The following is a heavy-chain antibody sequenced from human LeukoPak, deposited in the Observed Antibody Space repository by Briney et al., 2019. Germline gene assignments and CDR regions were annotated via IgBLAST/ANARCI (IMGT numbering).Heavy chain of an antibody. CDR3: AKDQDWPTAMITN. D-gene: IGHD5-18*01. CDR1: GFTFNNYT. CDR2: ISRSGGST. J-gene: IGHJ4*02. Sequence: GGSLRLSCAASGFTFNNYTMSWVRQAPGKGLEWVSTISRSGGSTYYADSVKGRFAISRDNSKNMLYLQMNSLRAEDTAVYYCAKDQDWPTAMITNWGQGTLVTVSS. V-gene: IGHV3-23*01.